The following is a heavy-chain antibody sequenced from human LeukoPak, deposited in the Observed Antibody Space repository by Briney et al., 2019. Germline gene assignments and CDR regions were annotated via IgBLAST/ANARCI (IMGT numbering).Heavy chain of an antibody. D-gene: IGHD3-3*01. J-gene: IGHJ6*02. CDR3: AKDNSLLEWSSGLDV. Sequence: PGWSLRLSCAASGFNFADFAMHWVRQRPGKGLEWVSGITWNSDTTGYADLVKGRFTISRDNGGKTLYLQMDSLRPEDTALYYCAKDNSLLEWSSGLDVWGQGTTVTVSS. CDR2: ITWNSDTT. CDR1: GFNFADFA. V-gene: IGHV3-9*01.